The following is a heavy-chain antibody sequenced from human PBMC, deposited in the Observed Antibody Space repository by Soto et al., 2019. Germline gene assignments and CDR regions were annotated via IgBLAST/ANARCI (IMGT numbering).Heavy chain of an antibody. V-gene: IGHV3-23*01. Sequence: HPGGSLRLSCAASGFTFSSYAMSWVRQAPGKGLEWVSAISGSGGSTYYADSVKGRFTISRDNSKNTLYLQMNSLRAEDTAVYYCAKDLYVSGSRRVDNKFDYWGQGTLVTVSS. CDR1: GFTFSSYA. CDR2: ISGSGGST. J-gene: IGHJ4*02. D-gene: IGHD1-1*01. CDR3: AKDLYVSGSRRVDNKFDY.